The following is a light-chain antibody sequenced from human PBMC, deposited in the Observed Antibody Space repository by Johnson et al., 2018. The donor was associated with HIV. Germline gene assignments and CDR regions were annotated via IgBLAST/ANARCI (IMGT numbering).Light chain of an antibody. V-gene: IGLV1-51*01. Sequence: QSVLTQPPSVSAAPGQKVTISCSGSSSNIGNNYVSWYQQLPGTAPKLLIYDNNKRPSGIPDRFSGSTSGASATLALTGLQTGDEADYYCGTWDNSLKAEVFGTGTKVTVL. CDR3: GTWDNSLKAEV. CDR1: SSNIGNNY. J-gene: IGLJ1*01. CDR2: DNN.